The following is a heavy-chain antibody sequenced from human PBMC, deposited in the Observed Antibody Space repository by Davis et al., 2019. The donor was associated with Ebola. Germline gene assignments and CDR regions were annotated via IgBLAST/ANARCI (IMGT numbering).Heavy chain of an antibody. V-gene: IGHV3-7*01. Sequence: PGGSLRLSCAASGFTFSSYWMSWVRQAPGKGLEWVANIKQDGSEKYYVDSVKGRFTISRDNAKNSLYLQMNSLRAEDTAVYYCARRGPKAARPAYYYYYGMDVWGQGTTVTVSS. D-gene: IGHD6-6*01. CDR3: ARRGPKAARPAYYYYYGMDV. J-gene: IGHJ6*02. CDR2: IKQDGSEK. CDR1: GFTFSSYW.